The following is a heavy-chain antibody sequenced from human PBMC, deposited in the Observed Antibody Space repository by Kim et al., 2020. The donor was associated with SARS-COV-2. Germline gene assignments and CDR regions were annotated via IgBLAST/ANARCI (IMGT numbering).Heavy chain of an antibody. V-gene: IGHV3-21*01. D-gene: IGHD6-13*01. Sequence: GGSLRLSCAASGFTFSSYSMNWVRQAPGKGLEWVSSISSSSSYIYYADSVKGRFTISRDNAKNSLYLQMNSLRAEDTAVYYCARVQQLPHPRYYGMDVWGQGTTVTVSS. CDR3: ARVQQLPHPRYYGMDV. CDR2: ISSSSSYI. CDR1: GFTFSSYS. J-gene: IGHJ6*02.